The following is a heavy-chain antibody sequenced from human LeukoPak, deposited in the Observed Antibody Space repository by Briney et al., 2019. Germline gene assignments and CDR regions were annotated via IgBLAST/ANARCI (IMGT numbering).Heavy chain of an antibody. D-gene: IGHD4-11*01. V-gene: IGHV1-18*01. CDR3: ARAGTTLLLDY. Sequence: EASVKVSCKASGYTFTSYGIIWVRQAPGQGLQWMGWISAHNGKTNYAQNLQGRVTMTTDTSTNTVYLELRSVTSDDTAVYYCARAGTTLLLDYWGQGTLVTASS. J-gene: IGHJ4*02. CDR2: ISAHNGKT. CDR1: GYTFTSYG.